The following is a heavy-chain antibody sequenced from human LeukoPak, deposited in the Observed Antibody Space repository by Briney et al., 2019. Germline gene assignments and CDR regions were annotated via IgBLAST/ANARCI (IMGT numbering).Heavy chain of an antibody. CDR1: GFTFSDYY. J-gene: IGHJ4*02. CDR3: ARRSGYSSYFDY. Sequence: PGGSLRLSCAASGFTFSDYYMSWIRQAPGKGLEWVSYISSSSSYTNYADSVKGRFTISRDNAKSSLYLQMNSLRAEDTAVYYCARRSGYSSYFDYWGQGTLVTVSS. V-gene: IGHV3-11*03. D-gene: IGHD5-18*01. CDR2: ISSSSSYT.